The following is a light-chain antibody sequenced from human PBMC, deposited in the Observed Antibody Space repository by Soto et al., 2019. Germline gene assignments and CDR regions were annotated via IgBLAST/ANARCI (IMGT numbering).Light chain of an antibody. Sequence: DIVMTQSPDSLAVSLGERATINCKSSQSVLYSSDNKNYLAWYQQRPGQPPKLLIYWASTRESGVPDRFSGSGSGTDFTLTISSLQAEDVAVYHCQQYYSTSWTFGQGTKVDIK. CDR2: WAS. V-gene: IGKV4-1*01. CDR1: QSVLYSSDNKNY. CDR3: QQYYSTSWT. J-gene: IGKJ1*01.